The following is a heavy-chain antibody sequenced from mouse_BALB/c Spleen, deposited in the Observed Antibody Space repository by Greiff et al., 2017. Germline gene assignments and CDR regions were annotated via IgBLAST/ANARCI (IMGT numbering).Heavy chain of an antibody. CDR1: GFTFSSYA. D-gene: IGHD2-14*01. J-gene: IGHJ4*01. CDR3: ARHEDRYDVDYAMDY. CDR2: ISSGGSYT. V-gene: IGHV5-9-3*01. Sequence: EVNVVESGGGLVKPGGSLKLSCAASGFTFSSYAMSWVRQTPEKRLEWVATISSGGSYTYYPDSVKGRFTISRDNAKNTLYLQMSSLRSEDTAMYYCARHEDRYDVDYAMDYWGQGTSVTVSS.